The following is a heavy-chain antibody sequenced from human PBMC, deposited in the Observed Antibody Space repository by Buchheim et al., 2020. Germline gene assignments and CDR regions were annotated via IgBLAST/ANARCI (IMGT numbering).Heavy chain of an antibody. J-gene: IGHJ3*01. D-gene: IGHD2-2*01. CDR1: GFTFSSWS. CDR3: AGDGVGVLPGDAFDL. V-gene: IGHV3-48*01. Sequence: EVQLVESGGGLVQPGGSLRLSCAASGFTFSSWSMNWVRQAPGKALEWVSYISNTGSSIEYADPVKGRFTISRDNAKNSLVLQMDSLRAEDTAVYYCAGDGVGVLPGDAFDLWGQGT. CDR2: ISNTGSSI.